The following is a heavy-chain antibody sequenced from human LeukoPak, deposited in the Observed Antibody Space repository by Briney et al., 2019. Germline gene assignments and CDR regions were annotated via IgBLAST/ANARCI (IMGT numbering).Heavy chain of an antibody. D-gene: IGHD3-22*01. Sequence: ASVKVSCKASGGTFSSCAISWVRQAPGQGLEWMGRIIPIFGIANYAQKFQGRVTITADKSTSTAYMELSSLRSEDTAVYYCARDGPSYYDSSGYEYYFDYWGQGTLVTVSS. V-gene: IGHV1-69*04. CDR1: GGTFSSCA. J-gene: IGHJ4*02. CDR3: ARDGPSYYDSSGYEYYFDY. CDR2: IIPIFGIA.